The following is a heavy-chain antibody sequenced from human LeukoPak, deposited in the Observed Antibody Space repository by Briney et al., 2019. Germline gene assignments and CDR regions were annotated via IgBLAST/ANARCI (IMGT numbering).Heavy chain of an antibody. CDR2: IKQDGSEK. J-gene: IGHJ4*02. CDR3: ARDGFWSGFDY. Sequence: PGGSLRLSCAASGLTFSSYWMSWVRQAPGKGLEWVANIKQDGSEKYYVDSVKGRFTISRDNAKNSLYLQMNSLRAEDTAVYYCARDGFWSGFDYWGQGTLVTVSS. D-gene: IGHD3-3*01. CDR1: GLTFSSYW. V-gene: IGHV3-7*03.